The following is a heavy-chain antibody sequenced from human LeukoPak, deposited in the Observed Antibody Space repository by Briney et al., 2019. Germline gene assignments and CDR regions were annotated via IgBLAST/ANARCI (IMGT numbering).Heavy chain of an antibody. CDR3: AKNYGDYPAVDY. Sequence: PGGSLRLSCAASGFTFSSYGMHWVRQAPGKGLEWVAVISYDGSNKYYADSVKGRFTISRDNSKNTLYLQMNSLRAEDTAVYYCAKNYGDYPAVDYCGQGTLVTVSS. J-gene: IGHJ4*02. D-gene: IGHD4-17*01. CDR1: GFTFSSYG. CDR2: ISYDGSNK. V-gene: IGHV3-30*18.